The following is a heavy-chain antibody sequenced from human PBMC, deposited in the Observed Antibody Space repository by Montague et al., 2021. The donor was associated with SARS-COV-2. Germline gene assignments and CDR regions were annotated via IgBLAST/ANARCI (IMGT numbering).Heavy chain of an antibody. V-gene: IGHV4-39*01. J-gene: IGHJ4*02. CDR3: ARRCDYGGPRFDY. D-gene: IGHD4-23*01. CDR2: IYYSGST. CDR1: GGSVSSRSYY. Sequence: SETLSLTCTVSGGSVSSRSYYWGWIRKPPGKGLEWIGSIYYSGSTHYNPSLKSRVTISVDTSKNQFSLKLSSVTAADTAVYYCARRCDYGGPRFDYWGQGTLVSVSS.